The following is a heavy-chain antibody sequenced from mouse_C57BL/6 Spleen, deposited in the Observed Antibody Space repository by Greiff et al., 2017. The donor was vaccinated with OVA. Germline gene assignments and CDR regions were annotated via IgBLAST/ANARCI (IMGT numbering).Heavy chain of an antibody. Sequence: VQLQQSGAELARPGASVKLSCKASGYAFSSSWMNWVKQRPGKGLEWIGRIYPGDGDTNYNGKFKGKATLTADKSSSTAYMQLSSLTSEDSAVYFCAREGGYPFAYWGQGTLVTVSA. J-gene: IGHJ3*01. D-gene: IGHD2-2*01. CDR1: GYAFSSSW. V-gene: IGHV1-82*01. CDR2: IYPGDGDT. CDR3: AREGGYPFAY.